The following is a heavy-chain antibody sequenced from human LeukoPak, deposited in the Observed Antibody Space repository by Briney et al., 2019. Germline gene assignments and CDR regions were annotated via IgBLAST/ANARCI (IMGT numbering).Heavy chain of an antibody. V-gene: IGHV4-59*08. Sequence: SGTLSLTCTVSDGSISSYYWSWIRQPPGKGLEWIGYIYYSGSTNYNPSLKNRVTISVDTSKNQFSLKLRSVTAADTAVYYCASGTYYYFDFWGQGTLVTVSS. CDR3: ASGTYYYFDF. D-gene: IGHD1-26*01. CDR2: IYYSGST. CDR1: DGSISSYY. J-gene: IGHJ4*02.